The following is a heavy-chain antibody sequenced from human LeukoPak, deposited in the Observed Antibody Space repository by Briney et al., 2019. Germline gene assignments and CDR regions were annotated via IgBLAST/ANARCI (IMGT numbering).Heavy chain of an antibody. V-gene: IGHV4-34*08. CDR2: INHSGST. CDR1: GFTFSSYW. Sequence: GSLRLSCAASGFTFSSYWMSWVRQAPGKGLEWIGEINHSGSTNYNPSLKSRVTISVDTSKNQFSLRLSSVTAADTAVYYCATAGGRLRWSKPLHKWGQGTLVTVSS. D-gene: IGHD4-23*01. J-gene: IGHJ4*02. CDR3: ATAGGRLRWSKPLHK.